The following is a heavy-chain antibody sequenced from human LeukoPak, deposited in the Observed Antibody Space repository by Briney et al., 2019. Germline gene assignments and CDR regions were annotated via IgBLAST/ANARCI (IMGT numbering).Heavy chain of an antibody. J-gene: IGHJ3*02. CDR2: ISSSSSYI. Sequence: GGSLRLSCAASGFTFSSYSMNWVRQAPGKGLEWVSSISSSSSYIYYADSVKGRFTISRDNAKNSLYLQMNSLRVEDTAVYYCAREAVAVSDAFDIWGQGTMVTVSS. V-gene: IGHV3-21*01. D-gene: IGHD6-19*01. CDR1: GFTFSSYS. CDR3: AREAVAVSDAFDI.